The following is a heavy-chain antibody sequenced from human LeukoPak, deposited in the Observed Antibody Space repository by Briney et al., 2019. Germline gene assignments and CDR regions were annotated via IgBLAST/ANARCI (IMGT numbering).Heavy chain of an antibody. CDR2: IRFDGTNK. CDR1: GFTFSNYG. D-gene: IGHD3-22*01. V-gene: IGHV3-30*02. CDR3: ARDPLGYYDSSGYPSVSDAFDI. J-gene: IGHJ3*02. Sequence: PGGSLRLSCAASGFTFSNYGMHWVRQAPGKGLEWVAFIRFDGTNKFYADSVKGRFTISRDNSQNTVSLQVNNLRTEDTAVYYCARDPLGYYDSSGYPSVSDAFDIWGQGTMVTVSS.